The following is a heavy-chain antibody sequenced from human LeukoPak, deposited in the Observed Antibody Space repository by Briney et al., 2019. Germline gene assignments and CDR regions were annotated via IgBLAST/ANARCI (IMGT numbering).Heavy chain of an antibody. Sequence: SETLSLTCTVSGGSVSSGSYYWSWIRQPPGKGLEWIGYIYYSGSTNYNPSLKSRVTISVDTSKNQFSLKLSSVTAADTAVYYCARDYYGSELDYWGQGTLVTVSS. CDR1: GGSVSSGSYY. CDR3: ARDYYGSELDY. CDR2: IYYSGST. V-gene: IGHV4-61*01. D-gene: IGHD3-10*01. J-gene: IGHJ4*02.